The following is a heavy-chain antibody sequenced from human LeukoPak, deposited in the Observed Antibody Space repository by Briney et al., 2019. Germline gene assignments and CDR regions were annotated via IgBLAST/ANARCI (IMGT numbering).Heavy chain of an antibody. CDR1: GESFSGYY. Sequence: SETLSLTCAVYGESFSGYYWSWIRQPPGKGLEWIGEINHRGTTNFNPSLKSRVTISVDTSKNQFSLEMSSVTAADTAVYYCARGFDYGYSRGMDVWGQGTTVTVSS. V-gene: IGHV4-34*01. CDR3: ARGFDYGYSRGMDV. CDR2: INHRGTT. D-gene: IGHD4-17*01. J-gene: IGHJ6*02.